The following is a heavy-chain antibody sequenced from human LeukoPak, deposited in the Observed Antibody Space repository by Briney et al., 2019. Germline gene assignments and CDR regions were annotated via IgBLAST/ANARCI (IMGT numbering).Heavy chain of an antibody. D-gene: IGHD4-23*01. Sequence: GGSLRLSCAASGFTFGSYGMHWVRQAPGKGLEWVTFIRSDGSNKYYADSVKGRFTISRDNSKNTLYLQMNSLRAEDTAVYYCAKGEEGGNDYWGQGTLVTVSS. V-gene: IGHV3-30*02. CDR3: AKGEEGGNDY. CDR2: IRSDGSNK. CDR1: GFTFGSYG. J-gene: IGHJ4*02.